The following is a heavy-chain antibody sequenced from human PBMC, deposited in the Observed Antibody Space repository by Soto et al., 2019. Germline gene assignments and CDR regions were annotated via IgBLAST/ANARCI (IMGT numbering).Heavy chain of an antibody. D-gene: IGHD1-26*01. CDR3: ARWSAIVGGGEALDV. J-gene: IGHJ3*01. Sequence: QVQLVQSGAEVKKPGASVRVSCKTSGYTFINYGITWVRQAPGQGLEWMGWLSAYNGDTSSSEKLQDRFTMTTDTSTNSVYIDLRSLTSDDTGVYYCARWSAIVGGGEALDVWGQGTMVIVSS. CDR1: GYTFINYG. CDR2: LSAYNGDT. V-gene: IGHV1-18*01.